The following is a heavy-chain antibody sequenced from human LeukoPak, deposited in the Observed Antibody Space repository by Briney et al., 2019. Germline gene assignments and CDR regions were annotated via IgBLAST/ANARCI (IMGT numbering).Heavy chain of an antibody. V-gene: IGHV3-23*01. J-gene: IGHJ4*02. CDR2: ISGSGGST. CDR1: GFTFSSYA. Sequence: PGGSLRLSCAASGFTFSSYAMSWVRQAPGKGLEWVSAISGSGGSTYYADSVKGRFTISRDNSKNTLYLQMNSLRAEDTAVYYCAKPTYYDFWSGYPFDYWGQGTLVTVSS. D-gene: IGHD3-3*01. CDR3: AKPTYYDFWSGYPFDY.